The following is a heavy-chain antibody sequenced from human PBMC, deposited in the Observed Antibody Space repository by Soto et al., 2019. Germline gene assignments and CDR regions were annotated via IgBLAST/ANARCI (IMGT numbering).Heavy chain of an antibody. CDR2: IYGNDDK. CDR1: GFSLSSSGVG. Sequence: QITLKESGPTLVKPTETLMLTCTVSGFSLSSSGVGVGWIRQPPGKALEWIGVIYGNDDKRYSPSLKSRLTITTDASDNQVGLTMTNIDPVNTTTYFCAPRTPRYTSETSFYYYLGGYFAYWGQVTLVTVSS. CDR3: APRTPRYTSETSFYYYLGGYFAY. J-gene: IGHJ4*02. V-gene: IGHV2-5*01. D-gene: IGHD3-22*01.